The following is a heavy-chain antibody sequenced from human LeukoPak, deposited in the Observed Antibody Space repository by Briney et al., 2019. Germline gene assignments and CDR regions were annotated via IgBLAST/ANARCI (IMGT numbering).Heavy chain of an antibody. CDR1: GFTFSSYG. J-gene: IGHJ4*02. V-gene: IGHV3-30*18. D-gene: IGHD1-7*01. CDR3: AKDRELLPFDY. CDR2: ISYDGSNK. Sequence: PGRSLRLSCAASGFTFSSYGMHWVRQAPGKGLEWVAVISYDGSNKYYADSVKGRFTISRDNSKNTLYLQMNSLRAEDTAVYFCAKDRELLPFDYWGQGTLVTVSS.